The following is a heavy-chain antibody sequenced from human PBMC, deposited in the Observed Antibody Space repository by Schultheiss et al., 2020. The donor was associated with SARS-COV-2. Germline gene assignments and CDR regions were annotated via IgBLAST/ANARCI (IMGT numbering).Heavy chain of an antibody. V-gene: IGHV4-34*01. CDR3: AREPLSLGY. CDR2: ITHSGST. Sequence: GSLRLSCAASGFTFSSYAMSWVRQAPGKGLTWIVEITHSGSTNYSPSLKSRVTISVDTSKNQFSLKLSSVTAADTAVYYCAREPLSLGYWGQGTLVTVSS. CDR1: GFTFSSYA. D-gene: IGHD2-2*01. J-gene: IGHJ4*02.